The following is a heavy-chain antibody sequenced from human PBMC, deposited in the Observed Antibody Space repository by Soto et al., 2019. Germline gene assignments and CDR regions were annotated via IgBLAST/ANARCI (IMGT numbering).Heavy chain of an antibody. Sequence: ASVKVSCKASGYTFTGYYIHWVRQAPGEGLEWMGWINPNSGGTNYAQKFQGRVTMTRDTSISTAYMELSRLRSDDTAVYYCARDFGGVAAPRYYFDYWGQGTLVTVSS. D-gene: IGHD2-15*01. V-gene: IGHV1-2*02. J-gene: IGHJ4*02. CDR3: ARDFGGVAAPRYYFDY. CDR1: GYTFTGYY. CDR2: INPNSGGT.